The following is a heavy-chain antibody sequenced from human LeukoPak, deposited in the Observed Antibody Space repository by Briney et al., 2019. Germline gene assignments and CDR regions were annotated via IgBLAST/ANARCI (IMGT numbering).Heavy chain of an antibody. CDR1: GYTFTSYY. V-gene: IGHV1-46*01. CDR2: INPSGGST. CDR3: ARAGYSGPFDS. J-gene: IGHJ4*02. D-gene: IGHD5-12*01. Sequence: ASVKVSCKASGYTFTSYYIHWVRQAPGQGLEWMGIINPSGGSTTYAQKFQDRVTMTRDTSTTTVYMELSSLRSEDTAVYYCARAGYSGPFDSWGQGTLVTVSS.